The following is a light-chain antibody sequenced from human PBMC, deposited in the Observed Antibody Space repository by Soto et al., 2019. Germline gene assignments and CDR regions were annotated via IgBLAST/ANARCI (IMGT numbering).Light chain of an antibody. CDR1: RNINNF. V-gene: IGKV3-11*01. CDR3: QQYGSSPWT. CDR2: EAS. J-gene: IGKJ1*01. Sequence: ETVLTQSPATLSLSPGERATLSCRASRNINNFLAWYQQKPGQAPRLLIYEASKRATGVPARFSGSGSGTDFTLTISSLESEDFAVYYCQQYGSSPWTFGQGTKVEIK.